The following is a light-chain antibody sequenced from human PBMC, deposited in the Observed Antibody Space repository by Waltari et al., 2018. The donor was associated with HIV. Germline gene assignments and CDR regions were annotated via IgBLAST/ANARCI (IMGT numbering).Light chain of an antibody. J-gene: IGLJ1*01. V-gene: IGLV2-23*02. CDR3: CSYVGWSTILYV. Sequence: QSALTQPASVSGSPGQSITISCTGTSSDLGSYNLVSLYQQHPGKAPKLMIYEVSKRPSGVSNRFSGSKSGNTASLTISGLQAEDEADYYCCSYVGWSTILYVFGTGTKVTVL. CDR2: EVS. CDR1: SSDLGSYNL.